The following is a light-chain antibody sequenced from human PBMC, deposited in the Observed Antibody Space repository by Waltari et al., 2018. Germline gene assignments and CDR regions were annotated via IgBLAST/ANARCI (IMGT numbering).Light chain of an antibody. Sequence: VLTQSPAPLSLSPGEGATLSCSVSQSVGWSLAWIHQKPGQAPRLVIYDASFRATGIPASFSGSASGTDFTLTISSLEAEDFAIYYCQQRSVWPPTFGRGTKLEIK. V-gene: IGKV3-11*01. J-gene: IGKJ2*01. CDR1: QSVGWS. CDR2: DAS. CDR3: QQRSVWPPT.